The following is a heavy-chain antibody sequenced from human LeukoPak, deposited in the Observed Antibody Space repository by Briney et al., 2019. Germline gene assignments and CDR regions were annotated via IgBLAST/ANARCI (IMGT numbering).Heavy chain of an antibody. CDR1: GYTLTELS. J-gene: IGHJ4*02. Sequence: SVKVSCXVSGYTLTELSMHWVRQAPGKGLEWMGGFDPEDGETIYAQKFQGRVTMTEDTSTDTAYMELSSLRSGDTAVYYCATPISPGAYYFDYWGQGTLVTVSS. CDR2: FDPEDGET. CDR3: ATPISPGAYYFDY. V-gene: IGHV1-24*01.